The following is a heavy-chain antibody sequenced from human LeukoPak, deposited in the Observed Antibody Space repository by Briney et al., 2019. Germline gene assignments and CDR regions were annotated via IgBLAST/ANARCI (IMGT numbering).Heavy chain of an antibody. CDR2: IWYDGKNE. D-gene: IGHD2-8*01. V-gene: IGHV3-33*01. CDR1: GFTFSSYG. J-gene: IGHJ6*02. Sequence: PGGSLRLSCAASGFTFSSYGMHWVRQAPGKGLEWVADIWYDGKNEHFADSVKGRFTISRDNSKNTLYLQMNSLRAEDTAVYYCARDRHCTNGVCHNLPGTDVWGQGTTVTVSS. CDR3: ARDRHCTNGVCHNLPGTDV.